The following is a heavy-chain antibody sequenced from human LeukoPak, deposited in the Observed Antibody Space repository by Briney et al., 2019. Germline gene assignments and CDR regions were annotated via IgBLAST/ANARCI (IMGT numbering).Heavy chain of an antibody. D-gene: IGHD6-25*01. Sequence: GGSLRLSCAASGFTFSSYGMHWVRQAPGKGLEWVAVISHDGGNKDYSDSVKGRFTISRDNSKNTLYLQMNSLRAEDTAVYYCAREAGDTFDYWGQGTLVTVSS. CDR2: ISHDGGNK. V-gene: IGHV3-30*03. CDR1: GFTFSSYG. J-gene: IGHJ4*02. CDR3: AREAGDTFDY.